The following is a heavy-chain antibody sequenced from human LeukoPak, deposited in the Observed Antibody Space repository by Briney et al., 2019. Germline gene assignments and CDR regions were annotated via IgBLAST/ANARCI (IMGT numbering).Heavy chain of an antibody. J-gene: IGHJ4*02. CDR3: ARIYYFGDNNWRYFDN. Sequence: GGSLRLSCAASGFTFSSYSMNWVRQAPGKGLEWVANIDLDGSEKQYGDSVKGRFTTSRDNAKNSLYLQMNSLRAEDTAIYYCARIYYFGDNNWRYFDNWGQGTLVTVSS. CDR1: GFTFSSYS. V-gene: IGHV3-7*01. D-gene: IGHD3-10*01. CDR2: IDLDGSEK.